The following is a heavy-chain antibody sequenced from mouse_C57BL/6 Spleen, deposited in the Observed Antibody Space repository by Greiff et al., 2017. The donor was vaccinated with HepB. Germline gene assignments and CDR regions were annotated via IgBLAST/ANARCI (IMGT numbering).Heavy chain of an antibody. D-gene: IGHD3-1*01. V-gene: IGHV1-50*01. CDR1: GYTFTSYW. CDR3: ARSGGLYYFDY. Sequence: VQLQQPGAELVKPGASVKLSCKASGYTFTSYWMQWVKQRPGQGLEWIGEIDPSDSYTNYNQKFKGKATLTVDTSSSTAYMQLSSLTSEDSAVYYCARSGGLYYFDYWGQGTTLTVSS. J-gene: IGHJ2*01. CDR2: IDPSDSYT.